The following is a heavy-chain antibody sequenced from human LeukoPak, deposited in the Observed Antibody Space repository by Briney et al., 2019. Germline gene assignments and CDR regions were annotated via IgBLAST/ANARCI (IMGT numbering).Heavy chain of an antibody. D-gene: IGHD5-12*01. V-gene: IGHV1-69*05. CDR1: GGTFSSYA. J-gene: IGHJ6*03. CDR2: IIPIFGTA. CDR3: ARGRVSGYDYRYYYYMDV. Sequence: GASVKVSCKASGGTFSSYAISWVRQAPGQGLEWMGRIIPIFGTANYAQKFQGRVTITTDESTSTAYMELSSLRSEDTAVYYCARGRVSGYDYRYYYYMDVWGKGTTVTVSS.